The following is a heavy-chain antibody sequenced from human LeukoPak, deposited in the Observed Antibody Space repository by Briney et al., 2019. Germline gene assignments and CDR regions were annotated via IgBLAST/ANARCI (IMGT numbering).Heavy chain of an antibody. CDR3: ARGHGVHMDV. CDR1: GDSISSYY. V-gene: IGHV4-59*01. J-gene: IGHJ6*02. D-gene: IGHD3-10*01. Sequence: SETLSLTCTVSGDSISSYYWSWIRQPPGKGLEWIGYIYYSGNTNYNLSLKSRVTISVDTSKNHFSLKLSSVTAADTAVYYCARGHGVHMDVWGQGTTVTVSS. CDR2: IYYSGNT.